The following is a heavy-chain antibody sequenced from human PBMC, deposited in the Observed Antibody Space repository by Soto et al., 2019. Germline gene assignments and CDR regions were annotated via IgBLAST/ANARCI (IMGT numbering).Heavy chain of an antibody. D-gene: IGHD6-13*01. J-gene: IGHJ4*02. V-gene: IGHV1-46*01. CDR3: ARAQYSSSWFDY. CDR1: GYTFTSYY. Sequence: ASVKVSCKASGYTFTSYYMHWVRQAPGQGLEWMGIINPSGGSTSYAQKLQGRVTMTTDTSTSTAYMELRSLRSDDTAVYYCARAQYSSSWFDYWGQGTLVTVSS. CDR2: INPSGGST.